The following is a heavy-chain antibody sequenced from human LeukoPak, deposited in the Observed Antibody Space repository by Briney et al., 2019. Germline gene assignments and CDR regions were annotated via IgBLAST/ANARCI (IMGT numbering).Heavy chain of an antibody. J-gene: IGHJ4*02. Sequence: SETLSLTCTVSGGSISSYYWSWIRQPPGKGLEWIGYIYYSGSTNYNPSLKSRVTISVDTSKNQFSLKLSSVTAADTAVYYCARIGYDYGDYGDYWGQGALVTVSS. CDR2: IYYSGST. CDR1: GGSISSYY. D-gene: IGHD4-17*01. V-gene: IGHV4-59*01. CDR3: ARIGYDYGDYGDY.